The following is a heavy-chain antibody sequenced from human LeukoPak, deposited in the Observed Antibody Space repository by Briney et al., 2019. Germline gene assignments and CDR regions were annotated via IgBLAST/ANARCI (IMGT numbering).Heavy chain of an antibody. Sequence: SVKVSCKASGYTFTTYGITWVRQAPGQGLEWMGGIIPIFGTANCAQKFQGRVTITADKSTSTAYMGLSSLRSEDTAVYYCARGWFRDGYNWGFDYWGQGTLVTVSS. CDR1: GYTFTTYG. CDR3: ARGWFRDGYNWGFDY. CDR2: IIPIFGTA. J-gene: IGHJ4*02. D-gene: IGHD5-24*01. V-gene: IGHV1-69*06.